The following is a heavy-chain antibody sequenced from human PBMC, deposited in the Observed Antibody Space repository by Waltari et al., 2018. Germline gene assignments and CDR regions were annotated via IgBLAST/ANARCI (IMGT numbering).Heavy chain of an antibody. CDR1: GYSISSGYY. J-gene: IGHJ3*02. CDR3: ARVDLRLGAQIAFDI. Sequence: QVQLQESGPGLVKTSETLSLTCTVSGYSISSGYYWGWIRQPPGKGLEWIGSIYHSGSTYYNPSLKSRVTISVDTSKNQFSLKLSSVTAADTAVYYCARVDLRLGAQIAFDIWGQGTMVTVSS. D-gene: IGHD1-26*01. CDR2: IYHSGST. V-gene: IGHV4-38-2*02.